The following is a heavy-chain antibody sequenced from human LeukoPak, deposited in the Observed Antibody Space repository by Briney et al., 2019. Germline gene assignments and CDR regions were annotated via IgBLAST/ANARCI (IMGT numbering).Heavy chain of an antibody. CDR3: AKAGDYYGSGSYYSY. D-gene: IGHD3-10*01. Sequence: GSLLLSCAASGFPFSSYAMSWVRQAPGKGLEWVSAISGSGGSTYYADSVKGRFTISRDNSKNTLYLQMNSLRAEDTAVYYCAKAGDYYGSGSYYSYWGQGTLVTVSS. V-gene: IGHV3-23*01. J-gene: IGHJ4*02. CDR2: ISGSGGST. CDR1: GFPFSSYA.